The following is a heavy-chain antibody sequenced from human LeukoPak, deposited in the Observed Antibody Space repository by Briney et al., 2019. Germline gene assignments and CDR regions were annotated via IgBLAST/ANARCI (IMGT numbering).Heavy chain of an antibody. CDR1: GGSFSGYY. Sequence: SETLSLTCAVYGGSFSGYYWSWIRQPPGKGLEWIGEINHSGSTNYNPSLKSRVTISVDTSKNQFSLKLSSVTVAFTAVYYCARVSGRWLQTRYHFDYWGQGTLVTVSS. V-gene: IGHV4-34*01. CDR2: INHSGST. CDR3: ARVSGRWLQTRYHFDY. J-gene: IGHJ4*02. D-gene: IGHD5-24*01.